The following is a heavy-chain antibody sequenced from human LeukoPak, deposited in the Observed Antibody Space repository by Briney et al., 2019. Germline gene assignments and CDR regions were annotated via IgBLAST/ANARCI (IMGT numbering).Heavy chain of an antibody. V-gene: IGHV4-59*01. Sequence: SETLSLTCTVSGGSISSYYWSWIRQPPGKGLEWIGYIYYSGSTNYNPSPKSRVTISVDTSKNQFSLKLSSVTAADTAVYYCARDKSGVFDYWGQGTLVTVSS. CDR1: GGSISSYY. D-gene: IGHD3-3*01. J-gene: IGHJ4*02. CDR2: IYYSGST. CDR3: ARDKSGVFDY.